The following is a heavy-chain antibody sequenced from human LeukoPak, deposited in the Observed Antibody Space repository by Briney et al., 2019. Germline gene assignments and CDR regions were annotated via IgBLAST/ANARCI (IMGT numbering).Heavy chain of an antibody. J-gene: IGHJ4*02. CDR1: GGSFSGYY. CDR3: ARGRPYSYDY. V-gene: IGHV4-34*01. Sequence: PSETLSLICAVYGGSFSGYYWSWIRQPPGKGLEWIGEINHSGSTNYNPSLKSRVTISVDTSKNQFSLKLSSVTAADTAVYYCARGRPYSYDYWGQGTLVTVSS. CDR2: INHSGST. D-gene: IGHD5-18*01.